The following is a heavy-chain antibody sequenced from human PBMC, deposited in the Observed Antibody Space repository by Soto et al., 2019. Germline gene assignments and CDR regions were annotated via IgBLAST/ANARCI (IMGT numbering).Heavy chain of an antibody. CDR3: ARGSSPVDFDY. D-gene: IGHD6-13*01. CDR1: GYTFTNYG. J-gene: IGHJ4*02. CDR2: INTYNGNT. V-gene: IGHV1-18*01. Sequence: QVQLVQSGAEVKKPGASVQVSCKASGYTFTNYGINWVRQAPGQGLEWMGWINTYNGNTNFAQRRQGRVTMTTEASTTTDYMELRSLRSDDTAVYYCARGSSPVDFDYWGQGTLVTVSS.